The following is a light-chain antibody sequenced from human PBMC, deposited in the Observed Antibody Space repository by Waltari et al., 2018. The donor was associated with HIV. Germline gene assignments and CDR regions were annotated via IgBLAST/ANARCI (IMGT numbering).Light chain of an antibody. J-gene: IGLJ2*01. CDR3: ASHAGSKDV. CDR2: DVT. V-gene: IGLV2-8*01. CDR1: SSDVGAYNY. Sequence: QSALTQSPSASGSPGQSVTISCTGTSSDVGAYNYVSWFQQHPGKAPNLMIYDVTKRPSGVPDRFSGSKSGNTASLTVSGLQAEDEADYYCASHAGSKDVFGGGTRLTVL.